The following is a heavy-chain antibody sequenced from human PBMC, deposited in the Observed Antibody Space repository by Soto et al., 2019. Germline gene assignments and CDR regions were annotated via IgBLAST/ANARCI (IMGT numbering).Heavy chain of an antibody. J-gene: IGHJ5*02. Sequence: SETLSLTCTVSGGSISSYYRSCIRQPAGKGLEWIVRIYTSGSTNYNPSLKSRVTMSVDTSKNQFSLKLSSVTAADTAVYYCARAKIAVAGKDWFDPWGQGTLVTVSS. CDR2: IYTSGST. CDR1: GGSISSYY. V-gene: IGHV4-4*07. D-gene: IGHD6-19*01. CDR3: ARAKIAVAGKDWFDP.